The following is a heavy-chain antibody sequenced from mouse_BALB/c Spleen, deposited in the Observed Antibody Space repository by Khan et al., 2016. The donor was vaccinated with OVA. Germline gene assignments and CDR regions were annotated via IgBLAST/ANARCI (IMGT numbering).Heavy chain of an antibody. CDR1: GYSITSDYA. Sequence: EVQLQQSGPGLVKPSQSLSLICTVTGYSITSDYAWNWIRQFPGNKLEWMGFISYSGNTNYNPSLKSRISITRATSTNQFFLHLNSVTTEDTATYYCARVYGGAFDYGGQGTTLTVSS. J-gene: IGHJ2*01. CDR2: ISYSGNT. D-gene: IGHD1-1*01. CDR3: ARVYGGAFDY. V-gene: IGHV3-2*02.